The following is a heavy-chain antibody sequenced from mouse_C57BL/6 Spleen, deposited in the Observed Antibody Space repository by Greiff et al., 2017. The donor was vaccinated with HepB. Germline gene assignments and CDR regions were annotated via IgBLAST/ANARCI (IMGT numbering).Heavy chain of an antibody. V-gene: IGHV1-53*01. D-gene: IGHD1-1*01. CDR3: ARGSGSSHGGFAY. CDR1: GYTFTSYW. J-gene: IGHJ3*01. CDR2: INPSNGGT. Sequence: VKLQQPGTELVKPGASVKLSCKASGYTFTSYWMHWVKQRPGQGLEWIGNINPSNGGTNYNEKFKSKATLTVDKSSSTAYMQLSSLTSEDSAVYYCARGSGSSHGGFAYWGQGTLVTVSA.